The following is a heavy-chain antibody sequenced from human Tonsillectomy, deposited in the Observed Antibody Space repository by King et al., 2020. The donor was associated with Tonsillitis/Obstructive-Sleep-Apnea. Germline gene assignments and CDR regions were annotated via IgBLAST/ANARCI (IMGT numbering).Heavy chain of an antibody. D-gene: IGHD3-22*01. CDR3: ARGVYYYDSSGYYSFDY. Sequence: VQLVQSGGGVVQPGRSLRLSCAASGFTFSSYAMHWVRQAPGKGLEGVAVISYDGSNKYYADSVKGRFTISRDNSKNTLYLQMNSLRAEDKAVYYCARGVYYYDSSGYYSFDYWGQGTLVTVSS. V-gene: IGHV3-30*04. CDR1: GFTFSSYA. CDR2: ISYDGSNK. J-gene: IGHJ4*02.